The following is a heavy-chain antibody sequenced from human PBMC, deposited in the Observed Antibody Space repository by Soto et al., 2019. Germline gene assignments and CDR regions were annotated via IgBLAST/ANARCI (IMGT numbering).Heavy chain of an antibody. Sequence: QVQLVESGGGGVQPGGSLRLSCAASGFTFSSYGMHWVRQAPGKGLEWVAVISYDGSNKYYADSVKGRFTISRDNSKNTLYLQMNSLRAEDTAVYYCAKDLRAYGSGSYYKGPLPPGDYWGQGTLVTVSS. J-gene: IGHJ4*02. V-gene: IGHV3-30*18. CDR2: ISYDGSNK. CDR3: AKDLRAYGSGSYYKGPLPPGDY. CDR1: GFTFSSYG. D-gene: IGHD3-10*01.